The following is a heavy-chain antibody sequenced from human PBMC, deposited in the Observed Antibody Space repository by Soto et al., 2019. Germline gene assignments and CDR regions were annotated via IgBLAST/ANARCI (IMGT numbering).Heavy chain of an antibody. CDR3: ARDPGPSPAAIRGLGWLDP. D-gene: IGHD2-2*01. V-gene: IGHV3-7*03. J-gene: IGHJ5*02. CDR1: GFTFTGYW. CDR2: INRAGSEE. Sequence: EAQLVESGGDLVQPVGSRRLSCAASGFTFTGYWMSWVRQAPGKGLEWGASINRAGSEEHYVASVKGRFTISRDNAKNSVYLQMESLRADDTAVYYCARDPGPSPAAIRGLGWLDPWGQGTVVTVSS.